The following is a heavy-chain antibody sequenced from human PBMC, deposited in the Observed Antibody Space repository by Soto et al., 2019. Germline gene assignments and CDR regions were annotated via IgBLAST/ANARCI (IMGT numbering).Heavy chain of an antibody. CDR3: ARDRYDFWSGYSIDS. CDR1: GYTFTSYG. V-gene: IGHV1-18*01. J-gene: IGHJ4*02. CDR2: ISVYNGNT. D-gene: IGHD3-3*01. Sequence: ASVKVSCKASGYTFTSYGITWVRQAPGQGLEWMGWISVYNGNTNYAQKFQGRVTMTTDTSTSTAYLELRSLRSDDTAVYYCARDRYDFWSGYSIDSWGQGTLVTVSS.